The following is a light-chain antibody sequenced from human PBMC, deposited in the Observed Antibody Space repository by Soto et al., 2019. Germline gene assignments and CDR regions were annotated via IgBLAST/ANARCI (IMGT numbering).Light chain of an antibody. V-gene: IGKV3-15*01. CDR2: GTS. CDR1: QSVNSN. J-gene: IGKJ3*01. Sequence: EIVMTQSPATLSVSPGERATLSCRASQSVNSNLAWYQQKPGQAPRLLIFGTSTRATGIPARFSGSGSGTEFTLTISSLQSEDFAVYYCHQYNNWPPRVFTFGPGTKVDIK. CDR3: HQYNNWPPRVFT.